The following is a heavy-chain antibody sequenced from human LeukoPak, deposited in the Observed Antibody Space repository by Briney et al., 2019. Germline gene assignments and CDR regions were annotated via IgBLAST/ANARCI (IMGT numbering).Heavy chain of an antibody. CDR2: ISSSSSYI. J-gene: IGHJ4*02. CDR1: GFTFSSYA. V-gene: IGHV3-21*03. CDR3: TLPYKDSVFDY. D-gene: IGHD1-1*01. Sequence: PGGSLRLSCAASGFTFSSYAMTWVRQAPGKGLEWVSSISSSSSYIYYADSVKGRFTISRDNAKNSLYLQMNSLKTEDTAVYYCTLPYKDSVFDYWGQGTLVTVSS.